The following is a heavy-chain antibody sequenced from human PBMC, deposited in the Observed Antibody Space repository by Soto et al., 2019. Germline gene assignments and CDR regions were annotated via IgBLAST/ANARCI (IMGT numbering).Heavy chain of an antibody. J-gene: IGHJ4*02. V-gene: IGHV1-18*01. CDR1: GYTFTSYG. Sequence: QVQLVQSGAEMKKPGASVKVSCKASGYTFTSYGVCWVRQAPGQGLEWMGWISAYNGHTNYAQKLQGRVTMTTDTSTSTDYMELRSLRSDDTAVYYCARDRGSYSLDYWGQGTLVTVSS. D-gene: IGHD1-26*01. CDR2: ISAYNGHT. CDR3: ARDRGSYSLDY.